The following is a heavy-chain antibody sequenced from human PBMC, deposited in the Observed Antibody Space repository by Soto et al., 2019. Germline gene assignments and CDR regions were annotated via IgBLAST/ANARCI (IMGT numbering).Heavy chain of an antibody. D-gene: IGHD6-6*01. CDR3: ARASPLYIAARNWFDP. J-gene: IGHJ5*02. CDR1: GGTFSSYA. CDR2: IIPIFGTA. Sequence: GASVKVSCKASGGTFSSYAISWVRQAPGQGLAWMGGIIPIFGTANYAQKIQGRVTITADESTSTAYMELSSLRSEDTAVYYCARASPLYIAARNWFDPWGQGTLVTVSS. V-gene: IGHV1-69*01.